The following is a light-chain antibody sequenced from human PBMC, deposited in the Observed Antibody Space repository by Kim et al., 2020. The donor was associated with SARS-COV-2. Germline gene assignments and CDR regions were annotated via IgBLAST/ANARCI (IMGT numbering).Light chain of an antibody. J-gene: IGKJ1*01. CDR2: GAS. CDR3: HLYDNWPPTWT. V-gene: IGKV3-15*01. Sequence: EIVMTQSPDTLSVSPGETATLSCRASQSVSSNLAWYQQKPGQAPRVLIYGASTRATGIPARFSGSESGTEFTLTISSLQSEDSAVYYCHLYDNWPPTWTFGQGTKVEIK. CDR1: QSVSSN.